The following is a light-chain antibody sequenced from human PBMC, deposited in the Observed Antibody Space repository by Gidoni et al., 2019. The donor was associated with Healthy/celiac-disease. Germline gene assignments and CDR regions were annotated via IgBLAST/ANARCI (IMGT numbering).Light chain of an antibody. CDR3: QVWDSSSDHVV. J-gene: IGLJ2*01. Sequence: SYVLTQPPSLSVAPGPPARITCGGNTIGSKSVHWYQQKPGQAPVLVVYDDSDRPSGIPERFSGSNSGNTATLTISRVEAGDEADYYCQVWDSSSDHVVFGGGTKLTVL. CDR1: TIGSKS. CDR2: DDS. V-gene: IGLV3-21*02.